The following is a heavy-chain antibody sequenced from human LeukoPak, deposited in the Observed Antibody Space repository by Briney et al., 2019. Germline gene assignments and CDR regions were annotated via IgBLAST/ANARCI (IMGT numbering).Heavy chain of an antibody. V-gene: IGHV4-39*07. Sequence: PSETLSLTCTVSGGSISSSSYYWGWIRQPPGKGLEWIGSIYYSGSTYYNPSLKSRVTISVDTSKNQFSLKLSSVTAADTAVYYCARAIVVGHLYYFDYWGQGTLVTVSS. CDR1: GGSISSSSYY. CDR2: IYYSGST. CDR3: ARAIVVGHLYYFDY. J-gene: IGHJ4*02. D-gene: IGHD3-22*01.